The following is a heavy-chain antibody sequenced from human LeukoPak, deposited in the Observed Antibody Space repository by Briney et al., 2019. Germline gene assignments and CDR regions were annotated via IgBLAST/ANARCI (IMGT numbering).Heavy chain of an antibody. CDR3: ARVLPDSSGYYKSYYYYMDV. CDR1: GFTFGDYY. D-gene: IGHD3-22*01. Sequence: GGSLRLSCAASGFTFGDYYMSWLRQAPGKGLEWVSYISGSSGTIYYADSVKGRFTISRDNAENSLYLQLNSLRAEYTAVYYCARVLPDSSGYYKSYYYYMDVWGKGTTVTVSS. CDR2: ISGSSGTI. J-gene: IGHJ6*03. V-gene: IGHV3-11*04.